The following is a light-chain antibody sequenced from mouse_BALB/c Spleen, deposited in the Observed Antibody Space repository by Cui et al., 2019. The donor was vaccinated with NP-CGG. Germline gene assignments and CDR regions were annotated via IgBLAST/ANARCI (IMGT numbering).Light chain of an antibody. CDR3: ALWYSNHWV. V-gene: IGLV1*01. J-gene: IGLJ1*01. Sequence: QALVTQDSGLPTSPGETVTLSCRSSTGAVTTSNYANWVQEKPGHLFTGLIGGTNNRAPGVPARFSGSLIGDKAALTITGAQTEDEAIYFCALWYSNHWVFGGGTKLTVL. CDR1: TGAVTTSNY. CDR2: GTN.